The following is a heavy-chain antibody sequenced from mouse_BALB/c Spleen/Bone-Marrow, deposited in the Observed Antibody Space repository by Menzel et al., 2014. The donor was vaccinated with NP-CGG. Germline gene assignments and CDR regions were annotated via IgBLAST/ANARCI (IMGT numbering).Heavy chain of an antibody. D-gene: IGHD1-1*01. CDR3: ARRGDIYYGSSAWFAY. J-gene: IGHJ3*01. CDR2: IDPANGNT. V-gene: IGHV14-3*02. CDR1: GFNTKDTY. Sequence: VQLQQSGAEHVKPGASVKLSCTASGFNTKDTYLHWVKQRPEQGLEWIGRIDPANGNTEYDPKFQGKATITADTSSNTAYLQLSSLTSEDTAVYYCARRGDIYYGSSAWFAYWGQGTLVTVSA.